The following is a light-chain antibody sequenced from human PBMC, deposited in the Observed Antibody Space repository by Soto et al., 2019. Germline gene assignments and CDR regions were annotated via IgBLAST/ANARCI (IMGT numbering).Light chain of an antibody. Sequence: DIQMTQSPSSLSASVGDRVTITCQASQDISNYLNWYQQKPGKAPKLLIYDASNLETGVPSRFSGSGSGTDFTFTISSLQAEDIATYYCQHSRTFGPGTKVDIK. CDR2: DAS. J-gene: IGKJ3*01. CDR1: QDISNY. V-gene: IGKV1-33*01. CDR3: QHSRT.